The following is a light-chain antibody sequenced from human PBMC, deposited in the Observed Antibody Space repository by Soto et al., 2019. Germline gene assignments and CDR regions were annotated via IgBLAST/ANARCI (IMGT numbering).Light chain of an antibody. V-gene: IGKV3-20*01. Sequence: EIVLTQSPGTLSLSPGERATLSCRASQSVHSGYLAWYQQKPGQAPRLLIYGTASRATGIPDRFSGSGSGTDFTLTISRLEPEDFAVYYCQQYDNSPPKYTFGQGTKLEIK. CDR2: GTA. CDR1: QSVHSGY. J-gene: IGKJ2*01. CDR3: QQYDNSPPKYT.